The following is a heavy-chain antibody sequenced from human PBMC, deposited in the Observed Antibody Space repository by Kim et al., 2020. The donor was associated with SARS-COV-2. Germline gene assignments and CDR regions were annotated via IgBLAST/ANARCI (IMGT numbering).Heavy chain of an antibody. CDR2: ISGSGGST. J-gene: IGHJ6*02. V-gene: IGHV3-23*01. Sequence: GGSLRLSCAASGFTFSSYAMSWVRQAPGKGLEWVSAISGSGGSTYYADSVKGRFTISRDNSKNTLYLQMNSLRAEDTAVYYCAKPILTSTSGWPDLYYYYGMDVWGQGTTVTVSS. CDR1: GFTFSSYA. D-gene: IGHD6-19*01. CDR3: AKPILTSTSGWPDLYYYYGMDV.